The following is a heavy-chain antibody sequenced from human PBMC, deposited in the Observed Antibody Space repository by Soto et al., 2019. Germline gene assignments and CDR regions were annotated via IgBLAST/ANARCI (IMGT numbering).Heavy chain of an antibody. V-gene: IGHV3-48*03. Sequence: GGSLRLSCAASGFIFSKYEVDWVRHVPGKGLEWVSYISGSGATIYYAASVKGRFTISRDDAMNSLYLQMNNLRDEDRAAYVCAKEYCTGGACLDAFDLWGQGTLVTVSS. CDR1: GFIFSKYE. D-gene: IGHD2-8*02. CDR3: AKEYCTGGACLDAFDL. J-gene: IGHJ3*01. CDR2: ISGSGATI.